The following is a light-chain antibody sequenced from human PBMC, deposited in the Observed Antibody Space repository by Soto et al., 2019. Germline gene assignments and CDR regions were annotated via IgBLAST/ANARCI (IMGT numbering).Light chain of an antibody. V-gene: IGKV2-30*01. J-gene: IGKJ5*01. CDR3: MQNIHWPIT. Sequence: VMMAQSPLSLPVTLGQPASISCSSSQSLVYSDGDTYLSWFQQRPGQSPRRLLSQVSNRDSGVPDRFSGSGSGTDFTLKISSVEADDVAVYYCMQNIHWPITFGQGTRREIK. CDR2: QVS. CDR1: QSLVYSDGDTY.